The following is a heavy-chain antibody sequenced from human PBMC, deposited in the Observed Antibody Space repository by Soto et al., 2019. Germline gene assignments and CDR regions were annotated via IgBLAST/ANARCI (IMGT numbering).Heavy chain of an antibody. CDR3: ARDSGYCTNGVCYPAYYYYGMDV. V-gene: IGHV1-18*01. D-gene: IGHD2-8*01. CDR1: GYTFTSYG. Sequence: GASVKVSCKASGYTFTSYGISWVRQAPGQGLEWMGWISAYNGNTNYAQKLQGRVTMTTDTSTSTAYMELRSLRSDDTAVYYCARDSGYCTNGVCYPAYYYYGMDVWGQGTTVTVSS. CDR2: ISAYNGNT. J-gene: IGHJ6*02.